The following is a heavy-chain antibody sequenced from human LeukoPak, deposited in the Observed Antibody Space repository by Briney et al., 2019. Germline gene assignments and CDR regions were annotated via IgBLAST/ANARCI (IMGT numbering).Heavy chain of an antibody. CDR3: TKDVVPDSGWDLDY. CDR2: IYPNGGST. D-gene: IGHD6-19*01. J-gene: IGHJ4*02. Sequence: GGSLRLSCEASGFTFSTYSMTWVRQGPGKGLEGVSSIYPNGGSTFYADSVKGRFTISRDNSKNTLYLQMSSLRTEDTAIYYCTKDVVPDSGWDLDYWGQGTLVTVSS. V-gene: IGHV3-23*01. CDR1: GFTFSTYS.